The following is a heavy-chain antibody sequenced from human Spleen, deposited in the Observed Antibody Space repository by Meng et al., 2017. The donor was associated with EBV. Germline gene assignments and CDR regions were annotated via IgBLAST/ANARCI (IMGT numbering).Heavy chain of an antibody. D-gene: IGHD2-21*02. CDR3: ARGLVVTALTDY. J-gene: IGHJ4*02. CDR1: GYTFTSYD. CDR2: MNPNSGNT. Sequence: QVQLVQSGAEVKKPGASVKVSCKASGYTFTSYDINWVRQASGQGLEWMGWMNPNSGNTDYAQKFQGRVTMTRDTSISTAYMELSSLTSEDTAVYYCARGLVVTALTDYWGQGTLVTVSS. V-gene: IGHV1-8*01.